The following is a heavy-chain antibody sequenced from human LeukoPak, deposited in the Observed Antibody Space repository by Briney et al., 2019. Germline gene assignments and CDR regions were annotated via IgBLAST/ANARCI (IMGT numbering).Heavy chain of an antibody. CDR2: ISGSGGST. CDR1: GFIFSSYA. CDR3: AKFLSFYGSGSYNVAFDI. D-gene: IGHD3-10*01. Sequence: GGSLRLSCAASGFIFSSYAMSWVRQAPGKGLEWVSAISGSGGSTYYADSVKGRFTISRDNSKNTLYLQMNSLRAEDTAVYYCAKFLSFYGSGSYNVAFDIWGQGTMVTVSS. V-gene: IGHV3-23*01. J-gene: IGHJ3*02.